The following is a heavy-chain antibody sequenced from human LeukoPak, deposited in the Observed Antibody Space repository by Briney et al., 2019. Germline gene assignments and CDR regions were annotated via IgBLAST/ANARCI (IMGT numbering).Heavy chain of an antibody. CDR1: GFTFTNFW. CDR2: IRSKADGETT. CDR3: VTGSGGARLDY. Sequence: GGSLTLSCAASGFTFTNFWMSWVRQAPGKGLEWVARIRSKADGETTNYPAPLKGRVTISRDDLKNTLYLQMNNLKIEDTAVYCCVTGSGGARLDYWGQGTLVTVSS. D-gene: IGHD3-10*01. J-gene: IGHJ4*02. V-gene: IGHV3-15*05.